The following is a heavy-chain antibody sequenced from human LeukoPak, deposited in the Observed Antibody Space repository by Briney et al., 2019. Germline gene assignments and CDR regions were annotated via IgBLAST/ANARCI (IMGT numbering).Heavy chain of an antibody. Sequence: ASVKVSCKASGGTFSSYAISWVRQAPGQGLEWMGGIIPIFGTANYAQKFQGRVTITADKSTSTAYMELSSLRSEGTAVYYCAKTGPDQLILVDNWGQGTLVTVSS. D-gene: IGHD2-2*01. CDR1: GGTFSSYA. J-gene: IGHJ4*02. CDR2: IIPIFGTA. CDR3: AKTGPDQLILVDN. V-gene: IGHV1-69*06.